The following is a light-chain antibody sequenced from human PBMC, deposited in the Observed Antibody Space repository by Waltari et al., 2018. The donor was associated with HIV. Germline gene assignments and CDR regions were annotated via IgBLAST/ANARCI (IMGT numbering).Light chain of an antibody. Sequence: HSVLPQPPPASRTPGQRGFISCSGCYSTLGKNTVRWYVHLPGTAPKLLIDDDHMRPSGVPDRFSGSRSGTSASLAIGGLHSEDEAHYFCASWDDSVTGSNWVFGGGTRLTVL. CDR1: YSTLGKNT. V-gene: IGLV1-44*01. J-gene: IGLJ3*02. CDR3: ASWDDSVTGSNWV. CDR2: DDH.